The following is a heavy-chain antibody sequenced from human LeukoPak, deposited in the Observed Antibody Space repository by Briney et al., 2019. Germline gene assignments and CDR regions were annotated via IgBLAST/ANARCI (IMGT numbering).Heavy chain of an antibody. CDR1: GGSISSYY. V-gene: IGHV4-59*08. CDR3: ARGIEVVVITPFDY. D-gene: IGHD3-22*01. CDR2: IHYSGSS. J-gene: IGHJ4*02. Sequence: SETLSLTCTVSGGSISSYYWSWIRQPPGKGLEWLGYIHYSGSSNDNPSLKSRVTISVDTSKNQFSLKLSSVTAADTAVYYCARGIEVVVITPFDYWGQGTLVTVSS.